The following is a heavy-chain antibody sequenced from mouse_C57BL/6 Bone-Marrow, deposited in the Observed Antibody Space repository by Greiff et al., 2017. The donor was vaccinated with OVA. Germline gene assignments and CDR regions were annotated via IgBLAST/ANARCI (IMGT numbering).Heavy chain of an antibody. CDR3: ARYGNYGY. CDR1: GYSITSGYY. V-gene: IGHV3-6*01. CDR2: ISYDGSN. J-gene: IGHJ2*01. Sequence: ESGPGLVKPSQSLSLTCSVTGYSITSGYYWNWIRQFPGNKLEWRGYISYDGSNNYNPSLKNRISITRDTSKNQFFLKLNSVTTEDTATYYCARYGNYGYWGQGTTLTVSS. D-gene: IGHD2-10*02.